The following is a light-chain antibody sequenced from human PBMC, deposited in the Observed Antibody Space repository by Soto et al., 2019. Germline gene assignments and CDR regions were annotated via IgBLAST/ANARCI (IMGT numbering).Light chain of an antibody. CDR1: QSVSRSY. V-gene: IGKV3-20*01. J-gene: IGKJ1*01. CDR2: GAS. CDR3: QQYGSSPPVT. Sequence: EIVLTQSPGTLSLSPGERATLSCRASQSVSRSYLAWYQQKPGQAPRLLIYGASTRATGIPDRFSGSGSGTDFTLTISRLEPEDFAVYYCQQYGSSPPVTFGRATKADIK.